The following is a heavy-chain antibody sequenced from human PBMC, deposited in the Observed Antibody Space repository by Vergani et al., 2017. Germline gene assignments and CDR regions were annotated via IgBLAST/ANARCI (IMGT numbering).Heavy chain of an antibody. D-gene: IGHD5-12*01. J-gene: IGHJ3*02. CDR3: DTTWGGYTGCYSHDAFDI. V-gene: IGHV3-30*02. CDR2: IRYDGSNK. Sequence: QVQLMESGGGVVQPGGSLRLSCAASGFTFSSYGMHWVRQAPGKGLEWVAFIRYDGSNKYYADSVQGRFTISRDNSKNTLYLQMNSLRAEDTAVYYCDTTWGGYTGCYSHDAFDIWGQGTLVTVS. CDR1: GFTFSSYG.